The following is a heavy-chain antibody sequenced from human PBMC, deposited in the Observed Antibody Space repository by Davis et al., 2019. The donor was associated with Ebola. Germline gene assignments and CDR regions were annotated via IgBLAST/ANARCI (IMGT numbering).Heavy chain of an antibody. CDR3: ARSWGSDGYNGNDAFDI. D-gene: IGHD5-24*01. Sequence: PSETLSLTCAISGGSVNSGSYYWSWIRQPPGKGLEWIGYIYYSGSTYYNPSLKSRVTISVDTSKNQFSLKLSSVTAADTAVYYCARSWGSDGYNGNDAFDIWGQGTMVTVSS. J-gene: IGHJ3*02. CDR2: IYYSGST. CDR1: GGSVNSGSYY. V-gene: IGHV4-61*01.